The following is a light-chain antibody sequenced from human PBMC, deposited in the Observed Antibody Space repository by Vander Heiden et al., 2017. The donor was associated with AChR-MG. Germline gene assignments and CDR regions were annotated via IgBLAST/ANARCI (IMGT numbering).Light chain of an antibody. J-gene: IGKJ2*01. CDR3: QQLNGHPQS. Sequence: IHLTQSPSSLSASVGDRVTITCRASQAIETNLAWYQQKSGEAPKLLLFPASTLHSGVSSRFSGRGSGTDFTLTIDSLQPEDVASYYCQQLNGHPQSFGQGTQLEV. CDR1: QAIETN. V-gene: IGKV1-9*01. CDR2: PAS.